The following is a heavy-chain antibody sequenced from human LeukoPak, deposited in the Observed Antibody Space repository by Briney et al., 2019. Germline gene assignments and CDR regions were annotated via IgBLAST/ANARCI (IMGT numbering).Heavy chain of an antibody. CDR1: GFTFSSYG. CDR2: ILYDGSNK. D-gene: IGHD3-3*01. J-gene: IGHJ5*02. V-gene: IGHV3-30*03. Sequence: GRSLRLSCAASGFTFSSYGMHWVRQAPGKGLEWVAVILYDGSNKYYADSVKGRFTISRDNSKNTLYLQMNSLRAEDTAVYYCARDYTSGDFWSGYYHNWFDPWGQGTLVTVSS. CDR3: ARDYTSGDFWSGYYHNWFDP.